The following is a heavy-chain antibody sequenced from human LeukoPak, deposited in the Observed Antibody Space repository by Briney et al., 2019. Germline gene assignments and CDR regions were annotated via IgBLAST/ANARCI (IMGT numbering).Heavy chain of an antibody. D-gene: IGHD3-22*01. V-gene: IGHV3-11*01. CDR1: GFTFSDYY. J-gene: IGHJ4*02. CDR3: AREWGGSDYYDY. CDR2: IGSSGSSI. Sequence: GGSLRLSCAASGFTFSDYYMSWIRQAPGKGLEWVSYIGSSGSSIQYADSVKGRFTISRDNAKNSLYLQMNSLRAEDTAVYYCAREWGGSDYYDYWGQGTLVTVSS.